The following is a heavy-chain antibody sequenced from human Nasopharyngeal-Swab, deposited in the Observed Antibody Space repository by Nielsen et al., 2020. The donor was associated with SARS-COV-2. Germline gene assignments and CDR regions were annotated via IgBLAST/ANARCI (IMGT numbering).Heavy chain of an antibody. CDR2: FSYDGSTE. J-gene: IGHJ3*02. V-gene: IGHV3-30*03. Sequence: GESLKISCAASGFTFRSYAMHWVRQAPGKGLEWVATFSYDGSTELYADSAKGRFTISRDNSKNTLDLQMNSLRAEDTAVYYCAREGEGVTGAFDIWGQGTMVTVSS. CDR3: AREGEGVTGAFDI. CDR1: GFTFRSYA. D-gene: IGHD5-18*01.